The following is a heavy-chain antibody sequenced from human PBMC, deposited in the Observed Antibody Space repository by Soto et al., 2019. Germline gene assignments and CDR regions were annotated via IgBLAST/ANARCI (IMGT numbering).Heavy chain of an antibody. CDR1: GFTFSSYG. CDR3: AKDLGVGAPLDAFDI. V-gene: IGHV3-30*18. CDR2: ISYDGSNK. D-gene: IGHD1-26*01. Sequence: GGSLRLSCAASGFTFSSYGMHWVRQAPGKGLEWVAVISYDGSNKYYADSVKGRFTISRDNSKNTLYLQMNSLRAEDTAVYYCAKDLGVGAPLDAFDIWGQGTMVTVSS. J-gene: IGHJ3*02.